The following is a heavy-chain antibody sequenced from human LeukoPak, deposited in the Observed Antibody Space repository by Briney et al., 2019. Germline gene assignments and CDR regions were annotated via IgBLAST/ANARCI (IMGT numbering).Heavy chain of an antibody. J-gene: IGHJ4*02. V-gene: IGHV5-51*01. D-gene: IGHD3-16*01. CDR3: AFYTDYYYFDY. CDR2: IYPGDSDT. CDR1: GYCFTTYW. Sequence: GASLQISSKGSGYCFTTYWIAWVRQLPGKGLEWMGIIYPGDSDTRYSPSFQGQVTISADKSISTAYLQWSSLKASDTAMYYCAFYTDYYYFDYWGQGTLVTVSS.